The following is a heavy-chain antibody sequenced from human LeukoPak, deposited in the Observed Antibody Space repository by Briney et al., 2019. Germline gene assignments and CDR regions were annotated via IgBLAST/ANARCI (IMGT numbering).Heavy chain of an antibody. D-gene: IGHD4-17*01. CDR1: GFTVSSKY. CDR2: IFGDGRT. CDR3: ATRPSGDYPYFDF. J-gene: IGHJ4*02. V-gene: IGHV3-53*01. Sequence: GGSLRLSCAASGFTVSSKYMSWVRQAPGMGLEWISVIFGDGRTHYADSMKGRFTISRDNSKNTLYLQMSSLRAEDTAVYYCATRPSGDYPYFDFWGQGTLVTVSS.